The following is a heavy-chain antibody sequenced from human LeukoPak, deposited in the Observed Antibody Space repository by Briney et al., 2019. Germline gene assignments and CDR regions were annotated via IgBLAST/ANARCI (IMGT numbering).Heavy chain of an antibody. V-gene: IGHV1-8*01. CDR3: ARGATTVTTEYYYYYYYMDV. J-gene: IGHJ6*03. CDR1: GYTFTSYD. Sequence: ASVKVSCEASGYTFTSYDINWVRQATGRGLEWMGWMNPNGGNTGYAQKFQGRVTMTRNTSISTAYMELSSLRSEDTAVYYCARGATTVTTEYYYYYYYMDVWGKGTTVTVSS. CDR2: MNPNGGNT. D-gene: IGHD4-17*01.